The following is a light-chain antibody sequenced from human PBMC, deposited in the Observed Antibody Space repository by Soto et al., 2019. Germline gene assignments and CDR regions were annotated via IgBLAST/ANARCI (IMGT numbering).Light chain of an antibody. J-gene: IGKJ1*01. CDR3: QDFAYPQWT. CDR1: QRVSSN. Sequence: EIVMTQSPATLSVSPVERATLSCRASQRVSSNLAGYQQKPGQAPSLIIYGASTRDTGIPARFSGSGSGTESTLTISRLEPEDFAVYYCQDFAYPQWTFGQGNKVDIK. V-gene: IGKV3-15*01. CDR2: GAS.